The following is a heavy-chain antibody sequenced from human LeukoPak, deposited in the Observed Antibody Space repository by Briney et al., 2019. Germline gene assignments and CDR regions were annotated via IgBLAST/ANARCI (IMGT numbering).Heavy chain of an antibody. J-gene: IGHJ3*02. V-gene: IGHV3-30-3*01. CDR1: GFTFSSYA. Sequence: GGSLRLSCAASGFTFSSYAMHWVRQAPGKGLEWVAVISYDGSNKYYADSVKGRFTISRDNSKNTLYLQMNSLRAEDTAVYYCARRGVAVYAFDIWGQGTMVTVSS. D-gene: IGHD3-10*01. CDR3: ARRGVAVYAFDI. CDR2: ISYDGSNK.